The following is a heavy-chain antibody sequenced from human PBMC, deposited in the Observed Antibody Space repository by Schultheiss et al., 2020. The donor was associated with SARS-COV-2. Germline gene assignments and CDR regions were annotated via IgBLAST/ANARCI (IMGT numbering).Heavy chain of an antibody. CDR1: GFTVSSNY. D-gene: IGHD5-18*01. J-gene: IGHJ6*02. CDR3: ARGGGHTPMVAYYYYGMDI. Sequence: GGSLRLSCAASGFTVSSNYMSWVRQAPGKGLEWVSSISSSSSYIYYADSVKGRFTISRDNAKNSLYLQMNSLRADDTAVYYCARGGGHTPMVAYYYYGMDIWGQGTTVTVSS. V-gene: IGHV3-21*01. CDR2: ISSSSSYI.